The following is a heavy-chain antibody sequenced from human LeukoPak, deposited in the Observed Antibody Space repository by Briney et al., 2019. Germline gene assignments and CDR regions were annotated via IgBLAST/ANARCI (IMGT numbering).Heavy chain of an antibody. CDR1: GGSISNYY. J-gene: IGHJ4*02. V-gene: IGHV4-59*08. D-gene: IGHD5-12*01. CDR3: ARHPGGYPYYFDY. Sequence: SETLSLTCTVSGGSISNYYWTWIRQPPGKGLEWIGYIYYSGSTNYNPSLKSRVTISVDTSKNQFSLKLSSVTAADTAVYYCARHPGGYPYYFDYWGQGTLVTVSS. CDR2: IYYSGST.